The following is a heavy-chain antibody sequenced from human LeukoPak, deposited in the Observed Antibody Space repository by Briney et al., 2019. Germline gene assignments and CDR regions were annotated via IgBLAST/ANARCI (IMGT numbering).Heavy chain of an antibody. V-gene: IGHV1-2*02. CDR3: ARRGVRAYDSSGYGIESDY. D-gene: IGHD3-22*01. CDR2: INPNSGGT. J-gene: IGHJ4*02. CDR1: GYTSTSYY. Sequence: ASVKVSCKASGYTSTSYYMHWVRQAPGQGLEWMGWINPNSGGTNYAQKFQGRVTMTRDTSISTAYMELSRLRSDDTAVYYCARRGVRAYDSSGYGIESDYWGQGTLVTVSS.